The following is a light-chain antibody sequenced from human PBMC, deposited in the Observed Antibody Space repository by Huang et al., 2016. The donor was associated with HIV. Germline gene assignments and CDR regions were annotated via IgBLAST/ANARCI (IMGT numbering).Light chain of an antibody. J-gene: IGKJ1*01. CDR1: QIISRY. Sequence: DIQMTQSPSPLSAAVGDRVTITCRASQIISRYLNWYQHKHGKAPELLIYASSSLQSGAPSRFSGSGSVTDFSITISGLQPEDYATYYCQQGYSTPTFGQGTKVEMK. V-gene: IGKV1-39*01. CDR3: QQGYSTPT. CDR2: ASS.